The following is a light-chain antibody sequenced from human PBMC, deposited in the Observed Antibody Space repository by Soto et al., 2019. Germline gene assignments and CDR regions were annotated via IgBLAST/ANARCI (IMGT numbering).Light chain of an antibody. V-gene: IGLV6-57*03. CDR2: EDN. J-gene: IGLJ1*01. Sequence: NFMLTQPHSVSESPGKTVTSSCTRSGGSIASGYVQWYQQRPGSAPTTVIYEDNQRPSGVPDRFSGSIDRSSNSASLTISGLKTEDEADYYCQSYHSSTPYVFGTGTKLTVL. CDR3: QSYHSSTPYV. CDR1: GGSIASGY.